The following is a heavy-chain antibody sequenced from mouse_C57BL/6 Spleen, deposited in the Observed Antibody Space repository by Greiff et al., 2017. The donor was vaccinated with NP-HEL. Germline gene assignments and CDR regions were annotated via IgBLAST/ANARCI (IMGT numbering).Heavy chain of an antibody. CDR3: ASYGNYGGCAY. D-gene: IGHD2-1*01. CDR1: GYTFTSYW. Sequence: QVQLQQSGAELVKPGASVKMSCKASGYTFTSYWITWVKPRPGQGLEWIGDIYPGSGSTTYNEKFKSKATLTVDTSSSTAYMQLSSLTSEDSAVYYCASYGNYGGCAYWGQGTLVTVSA. CDR2: IYPGSGST. J-gene: IGHJ3*01. V-gene: IGHV1-55*01.